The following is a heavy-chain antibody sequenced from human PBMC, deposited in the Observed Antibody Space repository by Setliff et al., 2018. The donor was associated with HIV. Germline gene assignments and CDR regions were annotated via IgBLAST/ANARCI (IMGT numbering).Heavy chain of an antibody. V-gene: IGHV5-51*01. CDR3: ARRGWGGGWYPDY. Sequence: GESLKISCKGSGYSFARHWIVWVRQMPGNGLEWMGTINPRDSDTTYSPSFQGQVTMSVDKSITTAYLQWSSLKASDTGIYYCARRGWGGGWYPDYWGQGTLVTVSS. J-gene: IGHJ4*02. D-gene: IGHD6-19*01. CDR2: INPRDSDT. CDR1: GYSFARHW.